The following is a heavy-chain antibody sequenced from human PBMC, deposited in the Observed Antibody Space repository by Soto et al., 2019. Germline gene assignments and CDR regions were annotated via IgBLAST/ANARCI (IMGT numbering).Heavy chain of an antibody. CDR2: INPSGGST. CDR1: GYTFTSYY. V-gene: IGHV1-46*01. CDR3: ARDFRYSNYVTDYYYYGMDV. J-gene: IGHJ6*02. Sequence: ASVKVSCKASGYTFTSYYMHWVRQAPGQGLEWMGIINPSGGSTSYAQKFQGRVTMTRDTSTSTVYMELSSLRSEDTAVYYCARDFRYSNYVTDYYYYGMDVWGQRTTVTVSS. D-gene: IGHD4-4*01.